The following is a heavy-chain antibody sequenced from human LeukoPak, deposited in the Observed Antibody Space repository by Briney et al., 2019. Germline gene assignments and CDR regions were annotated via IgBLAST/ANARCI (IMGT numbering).Heavy chain of an antibody. V-gene: IGHV1-18*01. CDR1: GYTFTTYG. CDR3: ARWLPAEYFQH. D-gene: IGHD6-19*01. Sequence: ASVKVSFKASGYTFTTYGISWVRQAPGQGLEWMGWISAYNGNTNYAQKLQGRVTMTTDTSTSTAYMELRSLRSDDTAVYYCARWLPAEYFQHWGQGTLVTVSS. CDR2: ISAYNGNT. J-gene: IGHJ1*01.